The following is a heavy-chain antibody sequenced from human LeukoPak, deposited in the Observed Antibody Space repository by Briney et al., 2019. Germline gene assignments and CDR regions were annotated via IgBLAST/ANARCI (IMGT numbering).Heavy chain of an antibody. Sequence: ASVKVSCKASGYTFTGYYMHWGRQAPGQGLEWMGWINPNSGGTNYAQKFQGRVTMTRDTSISTAYMELSRLRSDDTAVYYCARGGYGDYGDDAFDIWGQGTMVTVSS. CDR2: INPNSGGT. V-gene: IGHV1-2*02. D-gene: IGHD4-17*01. CDR1: GYTFTGYY. CDR3: ARGGYGDYGDDAFDI. J-gene: IGHJ3*02.